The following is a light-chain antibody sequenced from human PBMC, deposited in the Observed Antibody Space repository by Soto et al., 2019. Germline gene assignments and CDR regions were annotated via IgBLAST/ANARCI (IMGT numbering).Light chain of an antibody. CDR2: EIN. CDR1: SGDITDNKY. CDR3: NSYVGSNNYV. J-gene: IGLJ1*01. V-gene: IGLV2-8*01. Sequence: QSVLTQPPSASGSPGLSVTISCTGTSGDITDNKYVSWFQQHPGKAPKLLIYEINKRPSGVPHRFSGSKSGNTASLTVSGLQADDEADYYCNSYVGSNNYVFGTGTKLTVL.